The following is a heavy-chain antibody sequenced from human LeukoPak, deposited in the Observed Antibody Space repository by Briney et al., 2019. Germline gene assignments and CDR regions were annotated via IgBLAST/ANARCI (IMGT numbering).Heavy chain of an antibody. V-gene: IGHV3-64*01. CDR1: GFTFSSYA. CDR3: ARLGYSSGWPIFDY. D-gene: IGHD6-19*01. J-gene: IGHJ4*02. Sequence: PGGSLRLSCAASGFTFSSYAMSWVRQAPGKGLEWVSAISGSGGSTYYANSVKGRFTISRDNSKNTLYLQMGSLRAEDMAVYYCARLGYSSGWPIFDYWGQGTLVTVSS. CDR2: ISGSGGST.